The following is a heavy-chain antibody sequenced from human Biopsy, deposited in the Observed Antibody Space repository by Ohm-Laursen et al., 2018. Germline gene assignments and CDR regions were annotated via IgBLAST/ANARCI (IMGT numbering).Heavy chain of an antibody. J-gene: IGHJ6*02. CDR3: ARDRGGARYGMDV. CDR1: GFTFDDYG. V-gene: IGHV3-9*01. D-gene: IGHD1-26*01. CDR2: IRRNSAII. Sequence: SLRLSCSASGFTFDDYGMHWVRQPPGKGLEWVSSIRRNSAIIDYADSVRGRFTISRGNARRFLFLQMNNLKSEDTAFYYCARDRGGARYGMDVWGRGTTVTVSS.